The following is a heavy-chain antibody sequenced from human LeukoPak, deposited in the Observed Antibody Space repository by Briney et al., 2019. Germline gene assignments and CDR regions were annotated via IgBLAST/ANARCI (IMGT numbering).Heavy chain of an antibody. Sequence: SETLSLTCAVDGGSFSGYYWSWIRQSPGKGMEWIGEINHSGSTNYNPSLKSRVTISVDTSKNQFSRKLGSVTAADTAVYYCARLSYYYGSGNEFDPWGQGTLVTVSS. CDR1: GGSFSGYY. CDR3: ARLSYYYGSGNEFDP. D-gene: IGHD3-10*01. CDR2: INHSGST. V-gene: IGHV4-34*01. J-gene: IGHJ5*02.